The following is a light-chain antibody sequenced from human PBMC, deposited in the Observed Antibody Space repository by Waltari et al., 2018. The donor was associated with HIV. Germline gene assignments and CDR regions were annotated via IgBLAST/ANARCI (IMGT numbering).Light chain of an antibody. CDR2: DVS. Sequence: QSALTQPASVSGSPGQSITISCTGASSDVGGYKYVSWYQHHPGKAPKLMIYDVSERRSGVSIRFSGSKSGNTASLTISGLQAEDEADYYCCSYAGSSTLLFGGGTKVTVL. V-gene: IGLV2-23*02. CDR1: SSDVGGYKY. CDR3: CSYAGSSTLL. J-gene: IGLJ3*02.